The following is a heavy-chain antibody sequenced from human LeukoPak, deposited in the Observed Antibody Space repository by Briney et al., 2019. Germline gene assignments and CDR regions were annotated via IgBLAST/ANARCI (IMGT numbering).Heavy chain of an antibody. J-gene: IGHJ4*02. D-gene: IGHD1-26*01. Sequence: SETLSLTCTVSGGSNSSYYWSWIRQPAGKGLEWIGRIYSSGSTNYNPSFESRVTMSEDASNNQFSLKLNSVTAADTAVYYCARGGSGTILFDYWGQGTLVTVSS. CDR1: GGSNSSYY. CDR2: IYSSGST. V-gene: IGHV4-4*07. CDR3: ARGGSGTILFDY.